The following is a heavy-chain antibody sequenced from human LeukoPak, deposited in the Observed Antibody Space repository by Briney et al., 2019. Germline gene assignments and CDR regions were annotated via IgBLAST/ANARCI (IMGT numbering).Heavy chain of an antibody. CDR3: AREGTIKGYYFDY. CDR2: INPNSGGT. V-gene: IGHV1-2*02. Sequence: ASVKVSCKASGYTFTGYYMHWVRQAPGQGLEWMGWINPNSGGTNYAQKFQGRVTMTRDTSISTAYMELSRLRSDDTAVYYCAREGTIKGYYFDYWGQGTLVTVSS. D-gene: IGHD5-12*01. CDR1: GYTFTGYY. J-gene: IGHJ4*02.